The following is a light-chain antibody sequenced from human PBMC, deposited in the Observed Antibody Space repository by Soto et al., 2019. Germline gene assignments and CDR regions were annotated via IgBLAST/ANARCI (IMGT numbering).Light chain of an antibody. Sequence: EIVMTQSPATLSVSPGERATLSCRASQRISRNLAWYQQKPGQAPRLLIYGASTRAAGIPARFSGSGSGTESSLTISSLQSEDFAVYYCQQYNNWPPGTFGQGTKVEIK. J-gene: IGKJ1*01. CDR3: QQYNNWPPGT. CDR2: GAS. V-gene: IGKV3-15*01. CDR1: QRISRN.